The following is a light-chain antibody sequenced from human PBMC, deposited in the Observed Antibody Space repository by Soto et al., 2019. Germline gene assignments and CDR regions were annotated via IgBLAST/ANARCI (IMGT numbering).Light chain of an antibody. V-gene: IGLV3-1*01. CDR1: KLGNKY. CDR3: QTWDSSTGGI. Sequence: SYELTQPPSVSVSPGQTASITCSGDKLGNKYTSWYQQKPGQSPLLVIYQDRKRPSGIPERFSGSDSGNTATLTISGAQAMDEAVYYCQTWDSSTGGIFGGGTKLTVL. J-gene: IGLJ2*01. CDR2: QDR.